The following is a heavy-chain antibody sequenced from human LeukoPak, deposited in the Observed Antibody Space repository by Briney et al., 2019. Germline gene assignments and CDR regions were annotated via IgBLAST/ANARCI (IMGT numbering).Heavy chain of an antibody. Sequence: PGGSLRLSCAASGFTFSSYAMSWVRQAPGKGLEWVSAISGSGGSTYYADSVKGRFTISRDNSKNTLYLQMNSLRAEDMAVYYCAKDGYRGIAVALIYFDYWGQGTLVTVSS. CDR2: ISGSGGST. V-gene: IGHV3-23*01. J-gene: IGHJ4*02. CDR3: AKDGYRGIAVALIYFDY. CDR1: GFTFSSYA. D-gene: IGHD6-19*01.